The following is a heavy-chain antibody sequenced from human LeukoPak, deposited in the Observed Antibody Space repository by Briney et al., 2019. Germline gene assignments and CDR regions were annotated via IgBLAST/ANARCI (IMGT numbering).Heavy chain of an antibody. J-gene: IGHJ4*02. Sequence: GGSLRLSCAASGFTFSSYGMHWVRQAPGKGLEWVAVISYDGSNKYYADSVKCRFTISRDNSKNTLYLQMNSLRAEDTAVYYCAKDGYSGYDLDYWGQGTLVTVSS. V-gene: IGHV3-30*18. CDR3: AKDGYSGYDLDY. CDR2: ISYDGSNK. D-gene: IGHD5-12*01. CDR1: GFTFSSYG.